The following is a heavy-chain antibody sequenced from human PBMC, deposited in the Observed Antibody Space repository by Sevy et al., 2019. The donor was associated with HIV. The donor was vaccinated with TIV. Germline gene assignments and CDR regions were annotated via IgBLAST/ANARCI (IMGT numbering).Heavy chain of an antibody. CDR3: ARRNDFDI. V-gene: IGHV4-59*08. CDR2: VYYTGGT. CDR1: GGSINSDH. J-gene: IGHJ3*02. Sequence: SETLSLTCTVSGGSINSDHWNWIRQPPGKGLEWIGYVYYTGGTNYNPSLKYRVTISVDRTKNQFSLKLTSVTAADTAVDYCARRNDFDIWGQATMVTVSS.